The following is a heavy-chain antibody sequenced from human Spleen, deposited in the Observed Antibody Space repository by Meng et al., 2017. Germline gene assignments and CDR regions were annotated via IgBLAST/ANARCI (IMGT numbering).Heavy chain of an antibody. CDR1: GGTFNNYA. V-gene: IGHV1-69*01. Sequence: QVQLVQSGAEVKKPGSSVKVSCKASGGTFNNYAITWVRQAPGQGLEWMGVIIPIFATTNYAQRFQGRVTITADESTSTAYMELSSLTSDDTAIYYCARDFAPRGIPVVVGMYWGQGTLVTVSS. J-gene: IGHJ4*02. CDR3: ARDFAPRGIPVVVGMY. D-gene: IGHD2-15*01. CDR2: IIPIFATT.